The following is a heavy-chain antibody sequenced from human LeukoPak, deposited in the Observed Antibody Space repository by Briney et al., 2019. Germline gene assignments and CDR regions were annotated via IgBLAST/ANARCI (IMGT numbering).Heavy chain of an antibody. D-gene: IGHD1-26*01. V-gene: IGHV1-2*02. J-gene: IGHJ3*02. CDR2: INPNSGAT. CDR3: ARESSMRGADAFDI. Sequence: GASVKVSCKASGDTLTGYYMHWVRQAPGQGLEWMGWINPNSGATNYAQKFQGRVTMTRDTSISTAYMELSRLRSDDTAVYYCARESSMRGADAFDIWGQGTMVTVSS. CDR1: GDTLTGYY.